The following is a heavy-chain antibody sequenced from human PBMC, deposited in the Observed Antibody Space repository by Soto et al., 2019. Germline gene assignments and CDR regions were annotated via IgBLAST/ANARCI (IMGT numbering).Heavy chain of an antibody. V-gene: IGHV3-23*01. CDR2: ISGSGGST. D-gene: IGHD4-17*01. CDR1: GFTFSSYA. Sequence: EVQLLESGGGLVQPGGSLRLSCAASGFTFSSYAMSWVRLAPGEGLEWVSAISGSGGSTYYEDSVRGRFTISRDNSKNTLYLQMNSLRAEDSSVYYCAKAATTVTTATGSRIDYWGQGTLVTVSS. CDR3: AKAATTVTTATGSRIDY. J-gene: IGHJ4*02.